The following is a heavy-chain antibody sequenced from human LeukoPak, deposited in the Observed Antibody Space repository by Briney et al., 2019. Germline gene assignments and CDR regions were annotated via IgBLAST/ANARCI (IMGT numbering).Heavy chain of an antibody. Sequence: SETLSLTCTVSGGSISSSSYYWGWIRQPPGKGLEWIGSIYYSGSTYYNPSLKSRVTISVDTSKNQFSLKLSSVTAADTAVYYCARRGTAGTLNWFDPWGQGTLVTVSS. CDR3: ARRGTAGTLNWFDP. V-gene: IGHV4-39*07. J-gene: IGHJ5*02. D-gene: IGHD6-13*01. CDR1: GGSISSSSYY. CDR2: IYYSGST.